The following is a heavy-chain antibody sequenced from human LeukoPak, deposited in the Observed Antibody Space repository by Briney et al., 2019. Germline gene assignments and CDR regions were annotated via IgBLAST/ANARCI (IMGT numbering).Heavy chain of an antibody. V-gene: IGHV3-30*02. CDR2: TRDDASKT. CDR1: GFTFRRYG. D-gene: IGHD2-15*01. J-gene: IGHJ4*02. CDR3: ANGDIRVCRCSSGAH. Sequence: GGSLRLSCTWSGFTFRRYGMHWVRQAPGKGLEWVAYTRDDASKTWYGGSVKGRFTISRDNSKNTLYLHMNSVRGEDTAMYYCANGDIRVCRCSSGAHWGQGTLVTVSS.